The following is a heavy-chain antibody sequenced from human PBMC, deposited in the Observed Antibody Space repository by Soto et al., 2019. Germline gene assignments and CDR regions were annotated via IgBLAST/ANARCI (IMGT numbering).Heavy chain of an antibody. CDR1: GYSFTSYW. D-gene: IGHD2-2*02. CDR2: VDPSDSYT. V-gene: IGHV5-10-1*01. CDR3: ARHKVVPAAIGFYYYGMDV. J-gene: IGHJ6*02. Sequence: GESLKISCKGSGYSFTSYWISWVRQMPGKGLEWMGRVDPSDSYTNYSPSFQGHVTISADKSISTAYLQWSSLKASDTAMYYCARHKVVPAAIGFYYYGMDVWGQGTTVTVSS.